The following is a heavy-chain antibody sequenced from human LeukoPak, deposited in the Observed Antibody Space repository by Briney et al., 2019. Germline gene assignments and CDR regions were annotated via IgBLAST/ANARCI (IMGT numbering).Heavy chain of an antibody. J-gene: IGHJ5*02. V-gene: IGHV3-74*01. CDR3: ARDHPYDFWSGYCP. CDR1: GFTFSSYW. CDR2: INSDGSST. D-gene: IGHD3-3*01. Sequence: GGSLRLSCAASGFTFSSYWMHWVRQAPGKELVWVSRINSDGSSTRYADSVKGRFTISRDNAKNTLYLQMNSLRAEDTAVYYCARDHPYDFWSGYCPWGQGTLVTVSS.